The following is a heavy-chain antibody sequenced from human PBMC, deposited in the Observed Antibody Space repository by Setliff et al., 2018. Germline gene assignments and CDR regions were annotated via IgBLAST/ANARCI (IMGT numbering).Heavy chain of an antibody. V-gene: IGHV4-39*01. CDR3: ARTGTYRYFDY. CDR1: GGSINSGTYY. J-gene: IGHJ4*02. D-gene: IGHD1-26*01. Sequence: SETLSLTCTVSGGSINSGTYYWGWIRQPPGKGLEWIGRIYHGGTTYYNASLKSRVIISVDTSKNQFSLNLSSVTAADTAVYYCARTGTYRYFDYWGQGILVTVSS. CDR2: IYHGGTT.